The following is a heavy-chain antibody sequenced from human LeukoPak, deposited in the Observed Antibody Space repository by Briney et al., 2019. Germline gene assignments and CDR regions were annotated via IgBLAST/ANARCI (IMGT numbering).Heavy chain of an antibody. Sequence: ASVKVSCKASGYTFTGYYMHWVRQAPEPGLEWMGWINPNSGGTNYAQKFQCRVTMTRDTSISTAYMELSRLRSDDTAVYYCARDRGTMVRGVIINYWGQGTLVTVSS. CDR1: GYTFTGYY. CDR2: INPNSGGT. CDR3: ARDRGTMVRGVIINY. D-gene: IGHD3-10*01. J-gene: IGHJ4*02. V-gene: IGHV1-2*02.